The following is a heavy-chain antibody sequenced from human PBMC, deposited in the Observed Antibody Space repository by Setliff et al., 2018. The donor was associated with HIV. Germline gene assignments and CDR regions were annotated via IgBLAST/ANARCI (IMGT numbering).Heavy chain of an antibody. CDR3: AREAVDDYDRYFDY. V-gene: IGHV4-39*07. D-gene: IGHD4-17*01. CDR1: PESISSNNYY. J-gene: IGHJ4*02. CDR2: IFYGGTV. Sequence: SETLSLTCTVSPESISSNNYYWAWIRQPPGKGLEWIGCIFYGGTVYHSGRMYFNPSLKSRVTISVDTSKRQFSLRMTSTTAADTAVYYCAREAVDDYDRYFDYWGQGSLVTVSS.